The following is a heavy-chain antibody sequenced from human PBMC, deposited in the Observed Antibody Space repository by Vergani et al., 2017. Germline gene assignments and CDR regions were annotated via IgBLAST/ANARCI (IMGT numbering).Heavy chain of an antibody. J-gene: IGHJ1*01. V-gene: IGHV3-30*03. D-gene: IGHD1-1*01. CDR3: ATKSCGTPGCQIGYFRE. CDR1: GFTSSYYG. CDR2: ISYDGTQK. Sequence: QVHLVESGGGVVQPGRSLRLSCVVSGFTSSYYGMHWVSQAPGKGLEWVAGISYDGTQKYYADSVKGRFTISGDNSKSTLYLQMNSLRTEDTAVYYCATKSCGTPGCQIGYFREWGQDTLVTVSS.